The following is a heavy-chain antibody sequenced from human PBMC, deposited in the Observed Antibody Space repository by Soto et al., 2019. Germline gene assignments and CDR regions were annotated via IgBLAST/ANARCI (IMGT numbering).Heavy chain of an antibody. V-gene: IGHV3-66*01. CDR3: ARGGNEQNDY. J-gene: IGHJ4*02. Sequence: GGSLRLSCAASGFTVSSNYMTWVRQAPGKGLEWVSVIYSGGGTYYADSVKGRLTISRDTSKNTLYLQMNSLRADDTAVYYCARGGNEQNDYWGQGTLVTVSS. CDR2: IYSGGGT. D-gene: IGHD1-1*01. CDR1: GFTVSSNY.